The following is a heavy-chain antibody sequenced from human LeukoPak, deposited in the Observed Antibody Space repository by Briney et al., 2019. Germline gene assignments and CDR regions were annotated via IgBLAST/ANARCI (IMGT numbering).Heavy chain of an antibody. D-gene: IGHD3-3*01. J-gene: IGHJ4*02. CDR1: GFTFSSYA. V-gene: IGHV3-64*02. CDR2: VSSNGGGT. CDR3: ARGPTFGVVITPYYFDY. Sequence: GGSLRLSCAASGFTFSSYAMHWVRQAPGKGLEYVSAVSSNGGGTYYADSVKGRFTISRDNSKNTLYLQMGSLRAEDMAVYYCARGPTFGVVITPYYFDYWGQGTLVTVSS.